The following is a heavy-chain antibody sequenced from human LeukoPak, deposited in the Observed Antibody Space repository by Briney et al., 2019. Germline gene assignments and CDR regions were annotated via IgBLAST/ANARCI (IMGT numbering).Heavy chain of an antibody. D-gene: IGHD2-2*01. CDR3: AKGRYCDSTTCAYHGLDV. CDR1: GFTFSSYA. V-gene: IGHV3-23*01. J-gene: IGHJ6*02. CDR2: ITGSGGTT. Sequence: GGSLTLSCAASGFTFSSYAMSWVRPAPGRVLEWVSTITGSGGTTNYTDSVKGRFTISRDNSKNTLSLQVNSLSAEDTAVYYCAKGRYCDSTTCAYHGLDVWGQGTTVTVSS.